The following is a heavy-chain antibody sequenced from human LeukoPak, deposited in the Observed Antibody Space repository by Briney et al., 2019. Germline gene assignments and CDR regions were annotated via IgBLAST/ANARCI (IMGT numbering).Heavy chain of an antibody. V-gene: IGHV4-59*01. Sequence: SETPSLTCTVSGGSISSYYWSWIRQPPGKGLEWIGYIYYSGSTNYNPSLKSRVTISVDTSKNQFSLKLSSVTAADTAVYYCARLGPQGYYGMDVWGQGTTVTVSS. D-gene: IGHD3-16*01. J-gene: IGHJ6*02. CDR2: IYYSGST. CDR1: GGSISSYY. CDR3: ARLGPQGYYGMDV.